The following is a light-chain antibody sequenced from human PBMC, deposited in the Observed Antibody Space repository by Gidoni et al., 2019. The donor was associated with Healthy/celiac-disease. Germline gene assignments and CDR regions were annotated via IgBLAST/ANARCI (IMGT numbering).Light chain of an antibody. J-gene: IGKJ1*01. CDR2: GAS. Sequence: ETALTQSPGTLSLSPGERATLSCRASQSVSSSYLAWYQQKPGQAPRLLIYGASSRATGIPDRFSGSGSGTDFTLTISRLEPEDFAVYYCQQYGSSPQTFXQXTKVEIK. CDR1: QSVSSSY. CDR3: QQYGSSPQT. V-gene: IGKV3-20*01.